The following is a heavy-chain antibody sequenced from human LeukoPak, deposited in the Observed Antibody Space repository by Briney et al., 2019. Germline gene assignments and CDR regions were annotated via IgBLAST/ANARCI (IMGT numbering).Heavy chain of an antibody. D-gene: IGHD2-15*01. CDR3: EKDAEGTPNNTFYP. J-gene: IGHJ5*02. Sequence: PGGSLRLSCAASGCTFDDYAMHWVRQAPGKGLEWVSGISWNSGSIGYADSVKGRFTISRDNAKNSLYLQMNSLRAEDTALCCCEKDAEGTPNNTFYPWGQGTLVTVSS. CDR2: ISWNSGSI. CDR1: GCTFDDYA. V-gene: IGHV3-9*01.